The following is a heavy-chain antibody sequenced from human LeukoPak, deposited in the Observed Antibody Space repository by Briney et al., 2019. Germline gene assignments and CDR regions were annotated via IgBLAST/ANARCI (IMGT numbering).Heavy chain of an antibody. D-gene: IGHD4-11*01. CDR2: ISYDGSNK. V-gene: IGHV3-30-3*01. J-gene: IGHJ5*02. CDR1: GFTFDSYA. CDR3: AKDRGLWTTVTTFGGAAFRGFDP. Sequence: PGGSLRLSCAASGFTFDSYAMTWVRQAPGKGLEWVAVISYDGSNKYYADSVKGRFTISRDNSKNTLYLQMNSLRAEDTAVYYCAKDRGLWTTVTTFGGAAFRGFDPWGQGTLVTVSS.